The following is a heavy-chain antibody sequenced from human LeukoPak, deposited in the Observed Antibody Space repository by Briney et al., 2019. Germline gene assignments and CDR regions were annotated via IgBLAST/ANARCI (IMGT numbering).Heavy chain of an antibody. CDR3: ARDRVSPMGFDP. J-gene: IGHJ5*02. Sequence: KFQGRVTITGDTSASTAYMELSSLRSEDTAVYYCARDRVSPMGFDPWGQGTLVTASS. D-gene: IGHD5-24*01. V-gene: IGHV1-3*01.